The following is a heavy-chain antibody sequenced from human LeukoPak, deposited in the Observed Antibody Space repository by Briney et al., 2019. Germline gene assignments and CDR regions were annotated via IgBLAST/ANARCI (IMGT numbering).Heavy chain of an antibody. CDR1: GFTVSSNY. D-gene: IGHD4/OR15-4a*01. CDR3: ARNYGGARGAFDI. Sequence: PGGSLRLSCAASGFTVSSNYMSWVRQAPGKGLEWVSVIYSGGSTYYADSVKGRFTISRDNSENTLYLQMNSLRAEDTAVYYCARNYGGARGAFDIWGQGTMVTVSS. J-gene: IGHJ3*02. CDR2: IYSGGST. V-gene: IGHV3-53*01.